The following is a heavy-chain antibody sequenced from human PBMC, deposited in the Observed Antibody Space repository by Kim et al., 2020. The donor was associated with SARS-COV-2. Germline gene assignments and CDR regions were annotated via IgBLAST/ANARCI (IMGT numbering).Heavy chain of an antibody. CDR2: IIPILGIA. V-gene: IGHV1-69*04. CDR3: AREAIISAGIAAAGTWVN. CDR1: GGTFSSYA. Sequence: SVKVSCKASGGTFSSYAISWVRQAPGQGLEWMGRIIPILGIANYAQKFQGRVTITADKSTSTAYMELSSLRSEDTAVYYCAREAIISAGIAAAGTWVNWGQGTLVTVSS. D-gene: IGHD6-13*01. J-gene: IGHJ4*02.